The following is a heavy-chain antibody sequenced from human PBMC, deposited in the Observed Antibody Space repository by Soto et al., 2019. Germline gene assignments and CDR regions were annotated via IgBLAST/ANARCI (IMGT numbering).Heavy chain of an antibody. CDR2: ISYDGSNK. Sequence: QVQLVESGGGVVQPGRSLRLSCAASGFTFSSYAMHWVRQAPGKGLEWVAVISYDGSNKYYADSVKGRFTISRDNSKNTLYLQRNSLRAEDTAVYYCARDGNYCSGGSCYSALPFDYWGQGTLVTVSS. V-gene: IGHV3-30-3*01. J-gene: IGHJ4*02. CDR3: ARDGNYCSGGSCYSALPFDY. D-gene: IGHD2-15*01. CDR1: GFTFSSYA.